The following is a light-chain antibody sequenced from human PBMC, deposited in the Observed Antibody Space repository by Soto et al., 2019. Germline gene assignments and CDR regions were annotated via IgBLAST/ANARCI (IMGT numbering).Light chain of an antibody. CDR2: TAS. Sequence: DIPMTQSPSSLSASVGDRVTITCRASQGISHYLAWYQQKPGKVPKLLIYTASTLQSGVPSRFSGSESGTDFTLTISSLQPEDVATYYCQQYKSGPWTFGQGTKVEL. CDR1: QGISHY. V-gene: IGKV1-27*01. J-gene: IGKJ1*01. CDR3: QQYKSGPWT.